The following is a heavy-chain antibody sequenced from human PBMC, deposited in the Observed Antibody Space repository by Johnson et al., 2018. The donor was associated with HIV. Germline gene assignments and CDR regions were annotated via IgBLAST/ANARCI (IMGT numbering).Heavy chain of an antibody. CDR1: GFTVSNNY. V-gene: IGHV3-66*02. D-gene: IGHD6-13*01. CDR3: ARDGGGSSWYGAFDI. Sequence: VQLVESGGGLVQPGGSLRLSCAASGFTVSNNYLGWVRQAPGKGLVWVSIIYSGGTPYHADSVKGRFTISRDNSKNTVYLQMNSLSAEDTAVYYCARDGGGSSWYGAFDIWGQGTMVNVSS. CDR2: IYSGGTP. J-gene: IGHJ3*02.